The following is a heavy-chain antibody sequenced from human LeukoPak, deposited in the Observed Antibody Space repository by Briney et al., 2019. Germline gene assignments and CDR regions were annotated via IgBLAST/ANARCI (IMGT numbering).Heavy chain of an antibody. Sequence: GGSLRLSCAASGFTFSSYGMHWARQAPGKGLEWVAVISYDGSNKYYADSVKGRFTISRDNSKNTLYLQMNSLRAEDTAVYYCAKAYGDYGGFDPWGQGTLVTVSS. D-gene: IGHD4-17*01. CDR1: GFTFSSYG. J-gene: IGHJ5*02. CDR2: ISYDGSNK. V-gene: IGHV3-30*18. CDR3: AKAYGDYGGFDP.